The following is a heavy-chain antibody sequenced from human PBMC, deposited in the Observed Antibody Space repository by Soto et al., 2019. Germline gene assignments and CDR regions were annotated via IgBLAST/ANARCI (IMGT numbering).Heavy chain of an antibody. J-gene: IGHJ5*02. D-gene: IGHD6-13*01. CDR1: GGTFSSYA. CDR3: ARDRPIGRDIAAPFDP. V-gene: IGHV1-69*01. Sequence: QVQLVQSGAEVKKPGSSVKVSCKASGGTFSSYAISWVRQAPGQGLEWMGGIIPIFGTANYAQKFHGRVTITADESTSTAYMELSSLRSEDTAVYYCARDRPIGRDIAAPFDPWGQGTLVTVSS. CDR2: IIPIFGTA.